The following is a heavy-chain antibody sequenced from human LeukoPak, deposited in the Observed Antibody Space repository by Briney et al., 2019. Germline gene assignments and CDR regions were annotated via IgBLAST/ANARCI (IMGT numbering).Heavy chain of an antibody. J-gene: IGHJ6*02. CDR3: ARALSGYCSSTSCYGNYYCGMDV. D-gene: IGHD2-2*01. CDR1: GGSFSGYY. V-gene: IGHV4-59*12. CDR2: IYYSGST. Sequence: SETLSLTCAVYGGSFSGYYWSWIRQPPGKGLEWIGYIYYSGSTNYNPSLKSRVTISVDTSKNQFSLKLSSVAAADTAVYYCARALSGYCSSTSCYGNYYCGMDVWGQGTTVTVSS.